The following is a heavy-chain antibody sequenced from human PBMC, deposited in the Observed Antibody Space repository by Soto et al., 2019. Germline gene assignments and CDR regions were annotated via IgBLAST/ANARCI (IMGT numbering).Heavy chain of an antibody. D-gene: IGHD2-21*02. Sequence: QITLKESGPTLVKPTQTLTLTCTFSGLSLSTTGVGVGWIRQPPGKALEWLALIYWDDDKRYSQSLKSRLTITKDTAKIQVVLTMTNMDPVDTATYYCVQSRCGGDCLQSYSSHSYYGLDVWGQGTTVTVSS. CDR3: VQSRCGGDCLQSYSSHSYYGLDV. J-gene: IGHJ6*02. V-gene: IGHV2-5*02. CDR2: IYWDDDK. CDR1: GLSLSTTGVG.